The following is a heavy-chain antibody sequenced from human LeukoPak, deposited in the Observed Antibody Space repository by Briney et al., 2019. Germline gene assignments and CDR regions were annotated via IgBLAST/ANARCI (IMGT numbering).Heavy chain of an antibody. CDR3: AGGNAMDV. Sequence: GGSLRLSCVVSGSPFSNSWMYWVRQAPGKGLEGVANIKKDGSGISYVDSVKGRFIISRDNTRNSLYLQMNSLTVEDTAVYFCAGGNAMDVWGKGTAVTVSS. V-gene: IGHV3-7*03. CDR2: IKKDGSGI. CDR1: GSPFSNSW. J-gene: IGHJ6*04.